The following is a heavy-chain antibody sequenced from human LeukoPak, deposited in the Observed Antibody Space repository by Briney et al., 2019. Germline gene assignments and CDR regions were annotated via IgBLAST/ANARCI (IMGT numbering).Heavy chain of an antibody. Sequence: GGSLRLSCVASGFTFSSYAMSWVRQAPGKGLEWVSYSGDGTYYADSVKRRFTISRDDSKNTLDLQINSVIAEDTAVYYCAKRYCSGGIGYSFFDYWGQGTLVTVSS. V-gene: IGHV3-23*01. D-gene: IGHD2-15*01. CDR1: GFTFSSYA. J-gene: IGHJ4*02. CDR3: AKRYCSGGIGYSFFDY. CDR2: SGDGT.